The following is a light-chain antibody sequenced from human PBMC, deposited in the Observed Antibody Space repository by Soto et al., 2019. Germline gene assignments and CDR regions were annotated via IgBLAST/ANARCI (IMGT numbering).Light chain of an antibody. CDR1: SSDVGGYNY. CDR2: EVS. J-gene: IGLJ1*01. CDR3: SSYTSSNDYV. V-gene: IGLV2-14*01. Sequence: QSVLTQPASVSGSPGHSITISCTGTSSDVGGYNYVSWYQLHPGKAPKLMVYEVSNRPSGVSNRFSGSKSGNTASLTISGLQAEEEADYYCSSYTSSNDYVFGTGTKVTVL.